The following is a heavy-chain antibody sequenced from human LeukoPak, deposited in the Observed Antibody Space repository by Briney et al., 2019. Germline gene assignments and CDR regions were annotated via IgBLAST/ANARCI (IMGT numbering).Heavy chain of an antibody. D-gene: IGHD3-22*01. CDR1: GFTFDDYA. Sequence: GGSLRLSCAASGFTFDDYAMHWVRQAPGKGLEWVSGISWNSGSIGYADSVKGRFTISRDNAKNSLYLQVNSLRAEDTALYYCAKDGVPYYYDSSGPLDYWGQGTLVTVSS. CDR3: AKDGVPYYYDSSGPLDY. CDR2: ISWNSGSI. J-gene: IGHJ4*02. V-gene: IGHV3-9*01.